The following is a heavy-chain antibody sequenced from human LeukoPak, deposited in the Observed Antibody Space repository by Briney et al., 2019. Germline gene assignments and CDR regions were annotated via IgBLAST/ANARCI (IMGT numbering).Heavy chain of an antibody. J-gene: IGHJ4*02. CDR2: ISWNSGSI. Sequence: PGGSLRLSCAASGFTFDDYAMHWVWQAPGKGLEWVSGISWNSGSIGYADSVKGRFTISRDNAKNSLYLQMNSLRAEDMALYYCAKDISGYALGYFDYWGQGTLVTVSS. CDR1: GFTFDDYA. D-gene: IGHD5-12*01. CDR3: AKDISGYALGYFDY. V-gene: IGHV3-9*03.